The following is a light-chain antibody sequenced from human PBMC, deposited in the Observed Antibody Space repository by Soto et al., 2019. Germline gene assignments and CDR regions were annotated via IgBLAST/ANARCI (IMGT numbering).Light chain of an antibody. CDR3: QQYGSSPQT. J-gene: IGKJ1*01. V-gene: IGKV3-20*01. CDR2: GAS. Sequence: EIVLTQSPGTLSLSPGERATLSCRASQSVSSSYLAWYQQKPGQAPRLLIYGASSRATGIPDRFSGSGSGTDFTITISRLETEDFAVYYCQQYGSSPQTFGQGNKVEIK. CDR1: QSVSSSY.